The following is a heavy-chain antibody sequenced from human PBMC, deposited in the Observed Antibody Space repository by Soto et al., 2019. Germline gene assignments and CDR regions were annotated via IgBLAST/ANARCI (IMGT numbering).Heavy chain of an antibody. CDR2: SRNKAKSYST. Sequence: EVQLVESGGGLVQPGESLTLSCAVSGITFSDHYMEWVRQAPGKGLEWVARSRNKAKSYSTDFAASVKGRFTISRDESXXXLYLQMNSLXXXDTAVYYCSILEGAWGQGTLVTVSS. D-gene: IGHD1-26*01. V-gene: IGHV3-72*01. CDR3: SILEGA. J-gene: IGHJ4*02. CDR1: GITFSDHY.